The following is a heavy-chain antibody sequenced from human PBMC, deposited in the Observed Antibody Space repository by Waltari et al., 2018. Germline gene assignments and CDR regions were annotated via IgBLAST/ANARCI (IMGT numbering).Heavy chain of an antibody. Sequence: QVQLRESGPGLVNPSGTLSLLCIVSGDSLTNNFWWSWVRQRPGKSLEWLGQIYRTGKTNYNPSLESRVIVSIDTSNQQLSLKLTSATAADTAIYYCARDRGKGLYLDSWGQGILVTVSP. J-gene: IGHJ5*01. V-gene: IGHV4-4*02. CDR1: GDSLTNNFW. D-gene: IGHD2-15*01. CDR3: ARDRGKGLYLDS. CDR2: IYRTGKT.